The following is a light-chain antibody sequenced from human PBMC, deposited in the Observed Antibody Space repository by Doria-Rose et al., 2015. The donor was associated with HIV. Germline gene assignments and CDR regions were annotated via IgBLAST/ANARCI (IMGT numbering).Light chain of an antibody. V-gene: IGKV3-20*01. CDR1: QSVSANY. CDR2: GAS. CDR3: HQYASSRT. Sequence: TQSPGTLSLPPGERATLSCRASQSVSANYLAWYQQRPGQSPRLLIYGASSRATDIPDRFSGSGSVTDFTLTISRLEPEDFAVYYCHQYASSRTFGQGTKVEIK. J-gene: IGKJ1*01.